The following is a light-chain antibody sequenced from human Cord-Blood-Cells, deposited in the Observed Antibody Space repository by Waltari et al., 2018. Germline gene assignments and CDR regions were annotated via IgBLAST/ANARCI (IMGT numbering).Light chain of an antibody. J-gene: IGKJ4*01. V-gene: IGKV4-1*01. CDR2: WAS. CDR3: QQYYSTPLT. Sequence: DIVMTQSPDSLAVSLGERATINCKSSQSVSYSPNNKNYLAWYQQKPGQPHKLLIYWASTRESGVPDRFSGSGSGTDFTLTISSLQAEDVAVYYCQQYYSTPLTFGGGTKVEIK. CDR1: QSVSYSPNNKNY.